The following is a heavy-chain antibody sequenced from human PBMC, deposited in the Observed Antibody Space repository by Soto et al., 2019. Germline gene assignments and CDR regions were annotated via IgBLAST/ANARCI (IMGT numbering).Heavy chain of an antibody. CDR3: AKDVGYCTNGVCLYNWFDP. V-gene: IGHV3-30*18. Sequence: GGSLRLSCAASGFTFNSYGIHWVRQAPGKALEWVAVISYDGNNIYYGDSVQGRLTISRDNSKNTIYLQMNSLRAEDTAVYYCAKDVGYCTNGVCLYNWFDPWGQGTLVTVSS. J-gene: IGHJ5*02. CDR2: ISYDGNNI. D-gene: IGHD2-8*01. CDR1: GFTFNSYG.